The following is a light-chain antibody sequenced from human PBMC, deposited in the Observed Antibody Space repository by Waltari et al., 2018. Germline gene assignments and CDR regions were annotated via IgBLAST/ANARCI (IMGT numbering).Light chain of an antibody. CDR1: SSDVGGYKY. J-gene: IGLJ3*02. CDR3: CSYAGSTTSVV. CDR2: NVS. Sequence: QSALTQPASVSGSPGQSITISCTGTSSDVGGYKYVSWYQQHQGKAPKLMIYNVSKRPSGVSNRFSGSKSGNTASLTISGLQAEDEADYYCCSYAGSTTSVVFGGGTKVTVL. V-gene: IGLV2-23*02.